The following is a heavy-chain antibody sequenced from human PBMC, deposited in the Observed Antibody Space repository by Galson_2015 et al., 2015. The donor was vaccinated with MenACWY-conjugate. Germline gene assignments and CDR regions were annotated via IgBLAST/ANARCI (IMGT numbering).Heavy chain of an antibody. J-gene: IGHJ5*02. CDR3: ARDRKERWVSLPSNCFDH. D-gene: IGHD6-13*01. Sequence: SLRLSCAASGFTFGSYWMHWVRQVPGKGLVWVSRIDRAGSSTTYADSVKGRFTISRDNAKNTLYLQMNSLRAEDTAVYYCARDRKERWVSLPSNCFDHWGQGTQVIVSS. CDR1: GFTFGSYW. V-gene: IGHV3-74*01. CDR2: IDRAGSST.